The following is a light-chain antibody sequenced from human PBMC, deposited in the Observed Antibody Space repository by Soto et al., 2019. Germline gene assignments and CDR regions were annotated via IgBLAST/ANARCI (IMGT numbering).Light chain of an antibody. CDR3: HQYGGSPRT. Sequence: EIVLTQSPGTLSLSPGERATLSCRASQSVSSSYLAWYQQKPGQAPRLLIYGASSRATGIPDRFSGSGSGIDFTLTISRLEPEDFAVYYCHQYGGSPRTLGQGTKVDIK. J-gene: IGKJ1*01. CDR2: GAS. CDR1: QSVSSSY. V-gene: IGKV3-20*01.